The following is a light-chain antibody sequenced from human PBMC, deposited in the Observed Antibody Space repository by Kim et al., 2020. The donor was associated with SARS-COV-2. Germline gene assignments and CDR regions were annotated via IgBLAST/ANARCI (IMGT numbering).Light chain of an antibody. Sequence: SASVGDGVTITCRASQSITTWLAWYQQKPGRAPNLLIYKASTLVSGVPSRFSGSGSGTEFTLTISSLQPDDFATYCCQQYNSYPYSFGQGTKLEI. J-gene: IGKJ2*03. CDR1: QSITTW. CDR2: KAS. CDR3: QQYNSYPYS. V-gene: IGKV1-5*03.